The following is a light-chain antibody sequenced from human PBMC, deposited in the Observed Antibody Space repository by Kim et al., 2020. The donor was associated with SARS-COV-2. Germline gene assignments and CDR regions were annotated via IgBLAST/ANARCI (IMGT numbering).Light chain of an antibody. V-gene: IGLV3-9*01. CDR1: NIGSKN. CDR2: RDS. Sequence: VALGQTARMTCGGNNIGSKNVHWYQQKPGQAPVLVIYRDSNRPSGIPERFSGSNSGNTATLTISRAQAGDEADYYCQVWDSSTSVVFGGGTKLTVL. CDR3: QVWDSSTSVV. J-gene: IGLJ2*01.